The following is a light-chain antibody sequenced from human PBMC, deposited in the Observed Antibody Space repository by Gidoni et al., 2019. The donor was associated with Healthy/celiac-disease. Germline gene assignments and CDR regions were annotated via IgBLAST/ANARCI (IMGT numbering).Light chain of an antibody. CDR3: SSYAGSNNLV. CDR1: SSDVGGYNY. CDR2: EVS. J-gene: IGLJ2*01. V-gene: IGLV2-8*01. Sequence: QSALTQPPSASGSPGQTGTISCTGTSSDVGGYNYVSWYQQHPGKAPKLMIYEVSKRHSGVPDRFSGSKSGNTASLTVSGLQAEDEADYYCSSYAGSNNLVFGGGTKLTVL.